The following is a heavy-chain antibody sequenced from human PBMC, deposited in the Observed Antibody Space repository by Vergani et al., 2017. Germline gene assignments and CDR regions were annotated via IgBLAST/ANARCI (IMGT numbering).Heavy chain of an antibody. J-gene: IGHJ2*01. CDR2: INH. Sequence: QVQLQQWGAGLLKPSETLSLTCAVYGGSFSGYYWSWIRQPPGKGLEWIGEINHYNPSLKSRVTISVDTSKNQFSLKLSSVTAADTAVYYCAREDIVVVPAATVGYWYFDLWGRGTLVTVSS. V-gene: IGHV4-34*01. CDR1: GGSFSGYY. CDR3: AREDIVVVPAATVGYWYFDL. D-gene: IGHD2-2*01.